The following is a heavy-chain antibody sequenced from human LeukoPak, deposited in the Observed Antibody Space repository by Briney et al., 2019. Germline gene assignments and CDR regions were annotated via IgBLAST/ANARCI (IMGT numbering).Heavy chain of an antibody. CDR1: GYTFTGYY. V-gene: IGHV1-2*02. CDR2: INPNSGGT. D-gene: IGHD3-22*01. J-gene: IGHJ4*02. CDR3: ARDEGGYHLNRGDY. Sequence: GASVKVSCKASGYTFTGYYMHWVRQAPGQGLEWMGWINPNSGGTNYAQKFQGRVTMTRDTSISTAYMELSRLRSDDTAVYYCARDEGGYHLNRGDYWGQGTLVTVPS.